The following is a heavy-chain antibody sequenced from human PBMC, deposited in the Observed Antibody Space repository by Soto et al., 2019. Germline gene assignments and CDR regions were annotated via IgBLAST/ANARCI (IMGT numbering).Heavy chain of an antibody. CDR1: GYTFTSYD. V-gene: IGHV1-24*01. D-gene: IGHD3-22*01. CDR3: ARPIQFYFDTSAQSAWFDP. J-gene: IGHJ5*02. CDR2: FDPEDGET. Sequence: GASVKVSCKASGYTFTSYDINWVRQAPGKGLEWVGGFDPEDGETIYAQKFQGRVTMTKDTSTNTVYMELSSLRSEDTAVYYCARPIQFYFDTSAQSAWFDPWGQGTLVTVSS.